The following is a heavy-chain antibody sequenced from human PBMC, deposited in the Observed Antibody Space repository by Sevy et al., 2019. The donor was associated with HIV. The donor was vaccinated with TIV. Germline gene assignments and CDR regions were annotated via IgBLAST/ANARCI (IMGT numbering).Heavy chain of an antibody. V-gene: IGHV4-59*08. D-gene: IGHD1-26*01. J-gene: IGHJ4*02. CDR2: IYYNGHI. Sequence: SETLPLTCTVSGGSITSLYLNWIRQPPGKGLEWIANIYYNGHINYNPSLKSRVTLSLDTSKNQFSLRLSSVTAADTAMYYCAGENAWGRGYSWGQGTLVTVSS. CDR1: GGSITSLY. CDR3: AGENAWGRGYS.